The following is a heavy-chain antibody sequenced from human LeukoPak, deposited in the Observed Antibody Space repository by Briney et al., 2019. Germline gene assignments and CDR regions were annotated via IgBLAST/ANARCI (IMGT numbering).Heavy chain of an antibody. CDR2: INHSGST. J-gene: IGHJ4*02. Sequence: SETLSLTCAVYGGSSSGYYWSWIRQPPGKGLEWIGEINHSGSTNYNPSLKSRVTISVDTSKNQFSLKLSSVTAADTAVYYCARGLGRNRHRTIYPPGSFDYWGQGTLVTVSS. CDR3: ARGLGRNRHRTIYPPGSFDY. D-gene: IGHD3-10*01. V-gene: IGHV4-34*01. CDR1: GGSSSGYY.